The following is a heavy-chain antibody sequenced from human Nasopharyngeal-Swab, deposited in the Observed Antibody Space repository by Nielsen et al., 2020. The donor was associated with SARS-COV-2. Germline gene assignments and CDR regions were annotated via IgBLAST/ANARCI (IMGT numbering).Heavy chain of an antibody. Sequence: GSLRLSCTVSGYSISSGYYWGWIRQPPGKGLEWIAEINHSGSTHYNPSLKSRVTISLDTSKNQFSLKLSSLTAADTAVYYCARGLSGVVPAPILGLGPFYSYYYMDVWGKGTTVTVSS. J-gene: IGHJ6*03. CDR1: GYSISSGYY. V-gene: IGHV4-38-2*02. CDR3: ARGLSGVVPAPILGLGPFYSYYYMDV. D-gene: IGHD2-2*01. CDR2: INHSGST.